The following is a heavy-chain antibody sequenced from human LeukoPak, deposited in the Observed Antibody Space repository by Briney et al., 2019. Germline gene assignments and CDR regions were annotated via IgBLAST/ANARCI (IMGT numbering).Heavy chain of an antibody. V-gene: IGHV3-30*02. CDR3: AKSSGSSSWYDYFDY. Sequence: GGSLRLSCAASGFYFNTYAMHWVRQAPGKGLEWVAFVRFDGSNTRYADSVKGRFTISRDNSKNTLFLPMNNLRPEDTAVYYCAKSSGSSSWYDYFDYWGQGTLATVSS. J-gene: IGHJ4*02. D-gene: IGHD6-19*01. CDR1: GFYFNTYA. CDR2: VRFDGSNT.